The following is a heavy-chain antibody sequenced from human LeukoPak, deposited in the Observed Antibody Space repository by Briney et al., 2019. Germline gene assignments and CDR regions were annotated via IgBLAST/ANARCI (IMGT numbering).Heavy chain of an antibody. CDR2: ISSSSSYI. CDR1: GFTFSSYS. V-gene: IGHV3-21*01. Sequence: PGGSLRLSCAASGFTFSSYSMNWVRQAPGKGLEWVSSISSSSSYIYYADLVKGRFTISRDNAKNSLYLQMNSLRAEDTAVYYCARIGVNGWFDPWGQGTLVTVSS. J-gene: IGHJ5*02. CDR3: ARIGVNGWFDP. D-gene: IGHD4-23*01.